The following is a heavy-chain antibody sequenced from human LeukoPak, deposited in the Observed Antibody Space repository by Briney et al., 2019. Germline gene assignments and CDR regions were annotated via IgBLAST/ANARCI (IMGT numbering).Heavy chain of an antibody. CDR3: ARGYSSSSWSLFHY. D-gene: IGHD6-6*01. CDR2: ISGSGGIT. Sequence: GESLRLSCAASGFSLSIYSMSWVRQAPGKGLEWVSAISGSGGITYYADSVKGRFTISRDNSKNTLYLQMNSLRAEDTAVYYCARGYSSSSWSLFHYWGQGTLVTVSS. CDR1: GFSLSIYS. J-gene: IGHJ4*02. V-gene: IGHV3-23*01.